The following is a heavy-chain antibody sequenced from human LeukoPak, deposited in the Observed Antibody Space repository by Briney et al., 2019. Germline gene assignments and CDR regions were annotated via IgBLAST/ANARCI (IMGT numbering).Heavy chain of an antibody. D-gene: IGHD5-24*01. Sequence: GASVKVSCKASGYTFTGYYMHWVRQAPGQGLEWMGWINPNSGGTNYAQKFQGRVTMTRDTSISTAYMELSRLRSDDTAVYYCARRVQRWLQFLYFDYWGQGTLVTVSS. V-gene: IGHV1-2*02. CDR2: INPNSGGT. J-gene: IGHJ4*02. CDR1: GYTFTGYY. CDR3: ARRVQRWLQFLYFDY.